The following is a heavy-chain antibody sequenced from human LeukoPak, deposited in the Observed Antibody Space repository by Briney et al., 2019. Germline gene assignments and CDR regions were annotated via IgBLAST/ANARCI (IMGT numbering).Heavy chain of an antibody. CDR3: ARDYLGFGESGFDY. J-gene: IGHJ4*02. D-gene: IGHD3-10*01. V-gene: IGHV3-21*01. CDR2: ISSRSNYI. CDR1: GFSFSDHN. Sequence: PGGSLRLSCAVSGFSFSDHNMKWVRQAPGKGPEWVASISSRSNYIYYADSLKGRVTVSRDNARNSLFLQMTSLTAEDTAVYYCARDYLGFGESGFDYWGQGTQVIVS.